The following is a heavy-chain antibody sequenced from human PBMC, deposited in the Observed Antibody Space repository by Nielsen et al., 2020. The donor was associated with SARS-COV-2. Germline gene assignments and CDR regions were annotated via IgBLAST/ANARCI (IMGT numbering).Heavy chain of an antibody. J-gene: IGHJ6*02. Sequence: ASVKVSCKASGYTFTSYGISWVRQAPGQGLEWMGWISAYNGNTNYAQKLQGRVTMTTDTSTSTAYMELRSLRSDDTAVYYCARDRVSGVVITGYYYYYGMDVWGQGTTVTVSS. CDR1: GYTFTSYG. CDR2: ISAYNGNT. CDR3: ARDRVSGVVITGYYYYYGMDV. V-gene: IGHV1-18*01. D-gene: IGHD3-3*01.